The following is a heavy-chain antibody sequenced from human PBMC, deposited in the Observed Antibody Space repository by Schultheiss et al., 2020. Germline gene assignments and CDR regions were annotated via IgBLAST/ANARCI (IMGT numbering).Heavy chain of an antibody. CDR2: IIPIFGTA. Sequence: SVKVSCKASGGTFSSYAISWVRQAPGQGLEWMGGIIPIFGTANYAQKFQGRVTITADESTSTAYMELSSLRSEDTAVYYCARGEVVTALTPLYAFDIWGQGTMVIV. CDR1: GGTFSSYA. CDR3: ARGEVVTALTPLYAFDI. J-gene: IGHJ3*02. V-gene: IGHV1-69*13. D-gene: IGHD2-21*02.